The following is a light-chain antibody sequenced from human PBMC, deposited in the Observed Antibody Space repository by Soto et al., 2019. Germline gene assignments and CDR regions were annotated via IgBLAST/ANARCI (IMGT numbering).Light chain of an antibody. CDR1: TGAVTSAYY. V-gene: IGLV7-43*01. CDR2: STN. CDR3: LLYYGGRVV. Sequence: QTVVTQEPSLTVSPGGTVTLTCASSTGAVTSAYYPNWFQQKPGHAPRALIFSTNNKHYWTPARFSGSLLGGKAALTLSGVQPEDAAEYFCLLYYGGRVVFGGGTKLTVL. J-gene: IGLJ2*01.